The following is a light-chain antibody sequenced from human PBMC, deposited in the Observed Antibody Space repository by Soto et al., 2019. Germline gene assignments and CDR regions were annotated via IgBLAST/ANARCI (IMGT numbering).Light chain of an antibody. CDR3: QVWDSSSAHPV. CDR1: NIGSKS. Sequence: SYELTQPPSVSVAPGKTARITCGGNNIGSKSVHWYQQKPGQAPVLVIYYDSDRPSGIPERFSGSNSGNTATLTISRVEAGDEVDYYCQVWDSSSAHPVFGGGTKLTVL. CDR2: YDS. V-gene: IGLV3-21*04. J-gene: IGLJ3*02.